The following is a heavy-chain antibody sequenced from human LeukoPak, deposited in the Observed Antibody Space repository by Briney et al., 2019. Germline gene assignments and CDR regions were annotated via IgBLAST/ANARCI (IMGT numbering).Heavy chain of an antibody. V-gene: IGHV3-66*01. Sequence: GGSLRLSCAASGFTVTSNYMSWVRQAPGKGLEWVSVLYSGGTTYYTDSVKGRFTISRDNSRNTLYLQMNSLRVEDTAVYYCARDLETDISDAFDIWGQGTMVTVSS. J-gene: IGHJ3*02. CDR1: GFTVTSNY. CDR2: LYSGGTT. D-gene: IGHD3-9*01. CDR3: ARDLETDISDAFDI.